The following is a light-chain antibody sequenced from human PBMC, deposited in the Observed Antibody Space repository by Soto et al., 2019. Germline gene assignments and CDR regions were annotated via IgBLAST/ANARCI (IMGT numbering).Light chain of an antibody. CDR2: EVN. V-gene: IGLV2-14*01. CDR1: SSDVGGYKF. CDR3: LSYTSANTRV. J-gene: IGLJ3*02. Sequence: QSALTQPASVSASPGQSITISCTGTSSDVGGYKFVSWYQHHPGKAPKLMIYEVNNRPSGVSSRFSGSKSGNTASLTISGLQPEDEADYYCLSYTSANTRVFGGGTQLTVL.